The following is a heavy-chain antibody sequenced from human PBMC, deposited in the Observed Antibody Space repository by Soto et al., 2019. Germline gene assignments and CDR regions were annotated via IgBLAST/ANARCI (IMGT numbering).Heavy chain of an antibody. V-gene: IGHV3-23*01. CDR3: AKGRRGNYGMDV. Sequence: PGGSLRLSCAASGFTFSTYAMSWVRQAPGKGLEWVSAISGSGGSTYYADSVKGRFTISRDNSKNTLYLQMNSLRAEDTAAYYCAKGRRGNYGMDVSGQGTTVTVSS. CDR1: GFTFSTYA. CDR2: ISGSGGST. J-gene: IGHJ6*02.